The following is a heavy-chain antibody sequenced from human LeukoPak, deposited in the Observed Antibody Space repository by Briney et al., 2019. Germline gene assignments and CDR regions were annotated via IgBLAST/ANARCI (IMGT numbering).Heavy chain of an antibody. CDR2: ISSSGSTK. Sequence: GGSLRLSCAASGFTFSRYEMNWVRQAPGKGLEWISYISSSGSTKYYADSVKGRFTISRDNAKNSLYLQMNSLRAEDTTVYYCARAHDDSRGCAFDIWGQGTMVTVSS. CDR1: GFTFSRYE. CDR3: ARAHDDSRGCAFDI. D-gene: IGHD3-22*01. J-gene: IGHJ3*02. V-gene: IGHV3-48*03.